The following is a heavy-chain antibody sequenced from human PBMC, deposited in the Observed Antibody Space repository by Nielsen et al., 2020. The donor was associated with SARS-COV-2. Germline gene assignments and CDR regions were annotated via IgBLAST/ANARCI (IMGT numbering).Heavy chain of an antibody. CDR1: GFTFSSYW. CDR2: IKQDGSEK. J-gene: IGHJ4*02. CDR3: ARDLNGYFDY. V-gene: IGHV3-7*03. Sequence: GESLKISCAASGFTFSSYWMSWVRQAPGKGLEWVANIKQDGSEKYYVDSVKGRFTISRHNSENTLYLQMNSLRAEDTAMYYCARDLNGYFDYWGQGTLVTVSS.